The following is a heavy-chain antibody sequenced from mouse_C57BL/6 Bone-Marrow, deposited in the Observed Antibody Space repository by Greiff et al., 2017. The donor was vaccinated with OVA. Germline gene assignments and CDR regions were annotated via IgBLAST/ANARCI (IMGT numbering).Heavy chain of an antibody. CDR1: GYAFSSSW. J-gene: IGHJ1*03. CDR2: IYPGDGDT. CDR3: ARPDGYYLYWYFDV. Sequence: QVQLQQSGPELVKPGASVKISCKASGYAFSSSWMNWVKQRPGKGLEWIGRIYPGDGDTNYNGKFTGKATLTADKSSSTAYMQLSSLTSEDSAVYFCARPDGYYLYWYFDVWGTGTTVTVSS. V-gene: IGHV1-82*01. D-gene: IGHD2-3*01.